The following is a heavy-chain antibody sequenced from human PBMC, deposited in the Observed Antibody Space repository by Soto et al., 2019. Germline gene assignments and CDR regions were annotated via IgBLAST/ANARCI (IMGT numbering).Heavy chain of an antibody. D-gene: IGHD3-22*01. CDR3: ARGFGGGKYYYDSSGYSGGGY. CDR2: IIPIFGTA. Sequence: VKVSCKASGGTFSSYAISWVRQAPGQGLEWMGGIIPIFGTANYAQKFQGRVTITADESTSTAYMELSSLRSEDTAVYYCARGFGGGKYYYDSSGYSGGGYWGQGTLVTV. CDR1: GGTFSSYA. V-gene: IGHV1-69*01. J-gene: IGHJ4*02.